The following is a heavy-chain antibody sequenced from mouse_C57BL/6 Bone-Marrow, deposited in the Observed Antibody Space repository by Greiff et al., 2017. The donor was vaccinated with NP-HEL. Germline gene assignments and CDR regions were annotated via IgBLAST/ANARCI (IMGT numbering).Heavy chain of an antibody. CDR3: AREGGLRRRTYAMDY. D-gene: IGHD2-4*01. Sequence: EVHLVESEGGLVQPGSSMKLSCTASGFTFSDYYMAWVRQVPEKGLEWVANINYDGSSTYYLDSLKSRFIISRDNAKNILYLQMSSLKSEDTATYYCAREGGLRRRTYAMDYWGQGTSVTVYS. CDR2: INYDGSST. V-gene: IGHV5-16*01. J-gene: IGHJ4*01. CDR1: GFTFSDYY.